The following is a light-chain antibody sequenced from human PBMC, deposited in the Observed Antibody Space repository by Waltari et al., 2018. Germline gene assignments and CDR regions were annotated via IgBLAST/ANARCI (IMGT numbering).Light chain of an antibody. J-gene: IGLJ2*01. CDR1: SSNIGSNV. CDR2: RND. V-gene: IGLV1-47*01. CDR3: AAWDDKLGGRWE. Sequence: QSVLTQPPSASGTPGQRVTISCSGSSSNIGSNVVNWYQQVPGTTHKLLIYRNDQRPSGGPDRFSGSKSGTSASLAISGLRSEDEADYYCAAWDDKLGGRWEFGGGTKLTVL.